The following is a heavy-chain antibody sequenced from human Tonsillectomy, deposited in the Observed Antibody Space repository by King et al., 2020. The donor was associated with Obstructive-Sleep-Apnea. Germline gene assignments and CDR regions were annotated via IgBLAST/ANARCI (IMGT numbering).Heavy chain of an antibody. J-gene: IGHJ3*02. V-gene: IGHV3-11*01. CDR3: GRRRSRGSWADAFDI. CDR2: ISSSGSTI. CDR1: GFSFSDSY. D-gene: IGHD6-13*01. Sequence: VQLVESGGGLVKPGGSLRLSCAASGFSFSDSYMSWIRQAPGKGLEWVSYISSSGSTIYYADSVKGRFTISRDNAKNSLYLQMNSLRAEDTAVYYCGRRRSRGSWADAFDIWGQGTMVTVSS.